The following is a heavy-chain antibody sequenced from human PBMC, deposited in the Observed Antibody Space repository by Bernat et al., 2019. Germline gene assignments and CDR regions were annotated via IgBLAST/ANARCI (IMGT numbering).Heavy chain of an antibody. CDR3: VKGWNGDY. D-gene: IGHD1-1*01. J-gene: IGHJ4*02. V-gene: IGHV3-64D*06. CDR2: INNNGGDT. Sequence: EVQLVASGGGLIQPGGSVRLSCSASGFSFSGYAMHWARQAPGKGLEYVSAINNNGGDTYYADSVKGRFTTSRDNSRNTLYLKMSSLRTEDTAVYYCVKGWNGDYFAQGTLVTVSS. CDR1: GFSFSGYA.